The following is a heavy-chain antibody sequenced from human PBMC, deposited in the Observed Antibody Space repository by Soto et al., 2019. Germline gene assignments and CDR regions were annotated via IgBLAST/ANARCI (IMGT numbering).Heavy chain of an antibody. D-gene: IGHD5-18*01. CDR2: IKQDGSEK. CDR1: GFTFRSYY. Sequence: EVQLVESEGGLVQPGGSLRLSCAASGFTFRSYYMSWVRQLPGKGLEWVANIKQDGSEKYYVDSVKGRFTISRDNAKNSLYLQMNSLRAEDTAVYYCARDGYSAGFDIWGQWTMVTVSS. J-gene: IGHJ3*02. CDR3: ARDGYSAGFDI. V-gene: IGHV3-7*01.